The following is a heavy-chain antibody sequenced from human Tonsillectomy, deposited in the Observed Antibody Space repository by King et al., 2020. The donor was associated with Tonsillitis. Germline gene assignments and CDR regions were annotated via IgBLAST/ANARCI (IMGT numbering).Heavy chain of an antibody. J-gene: IGHJ4*02. CDR3: ARDLSLGRGPPFDY. CDR1: GFTFSSHG. Sequence: QLVQSGGGVVPPGRSLRLSCAASGFTFSSHGMHWVRQAPGKGLEWVAVTSYDGSNKYYADSVKGRFTISRDNSKNTLYLQMNSLRTEDTAVYYCARDLSLGRGPPFDYWGQGTLVTVSS. V-gene: IGHV3-30*03. CDR2: TSYDGSNK.